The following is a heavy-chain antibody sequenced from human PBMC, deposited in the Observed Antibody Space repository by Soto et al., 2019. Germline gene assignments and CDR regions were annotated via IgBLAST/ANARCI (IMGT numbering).Heavy chain of an antibody. CDR2: IKQDGSEK. D-gene: IGHD1-26*01. V-gene: IGHV3-7*05. J-gene: IGHJ6*02. CDR1: GFTFSSYW. CDR3: ASLDAEPTSESYRYYGMDV. Sequence: PGGSLRLSCAASGFTFSSYWMSWVRQAPGKGLEWVANIKQDGSEKYYVDSVKGRFTISRDNAKNSLYLQMNSLRAEDTAVYYCASLDAEPTSESYRYYGMDVWGQGTTVTVSS.